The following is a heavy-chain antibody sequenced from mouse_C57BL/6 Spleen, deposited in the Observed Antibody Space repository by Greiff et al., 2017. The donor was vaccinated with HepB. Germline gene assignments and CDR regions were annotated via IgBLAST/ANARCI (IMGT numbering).Heavy chain of an antibody. J-gene: IGHJ4*01. V-gene: IGHV5-4*01. Sequence: EVHLVESGGGLVQPGGSLKLSCAASGFSFSSYAMSWVRQTPEKRLGWVATISDGGSYTYYPDNVKGRFTISRDNAKNNLYLQMSHLKSEDTAMYYGAREGDYDGSSGAMDDWGQGTSVTVSS. CDR2: ISDGGSYT. CDR3: AREGDYDGSSGAMDD. CDR1: GFSFSSYA. D-gene: IGHD1-1*01.